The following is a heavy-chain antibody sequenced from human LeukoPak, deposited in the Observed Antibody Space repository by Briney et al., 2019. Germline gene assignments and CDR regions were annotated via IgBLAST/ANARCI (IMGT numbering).Heavy chain of an antibody. CDR2: IYPSDSDT. J-gene: IGHJ4*02. CDR1: GYSFATYW. D-gene: IGHD2-2*01. V-gene: IGHV5-51*01. CDR3: ARRHSYCTSSSCYLYLDT. Sequence: GESLKISCNGSGYSFATYWIAWVRQMPGKGLEWMGDIYPSDSDTKYSLSFQGQVTISADTSLSTACSQWSSLQSSDSAIYFCARRHSYCTSSSCYLYLDTWGQGTLVTVSS.